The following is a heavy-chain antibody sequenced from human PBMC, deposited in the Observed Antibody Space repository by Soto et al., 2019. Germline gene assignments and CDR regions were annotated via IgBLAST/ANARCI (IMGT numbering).Heavy chain of an antibody. V-gene: IGHV3-53*01. CDR3: HGYGY. CDR2: IYSGGTT. CDR1: GFNVRANY. Sequence: EVQLVESGGGLIQPGGSLRLSCAVSGFNVRANYMSWVRQAPGKGLEWVSVIYSGGTTYYADSVKGRFIISRDISKNTLYLQLNILRAEDTAVYYCHGYGYWGQGTLVTVSS. J-gene: IGHJ4*02. D-gene: IGHD5-12*01.